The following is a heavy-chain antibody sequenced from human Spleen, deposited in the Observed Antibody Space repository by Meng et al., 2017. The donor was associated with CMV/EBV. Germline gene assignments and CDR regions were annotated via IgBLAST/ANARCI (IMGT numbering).Heavy chain of an antibody. Sequence: TLSLTCAVYGGSFSGYYWNWIRQPPGKGLEWIGEINHSGSTNYNPSLKSRVTISADTSKNQFSLKLSSVTAADTAVHYCARESPGDYWGQGTLVTVSS. D-gene: IGHD3-10*01. CDR3: ARESPGDY. CDR1: GGSFSGYY. J-gene: IGHJ4*02. CDR2: INHSGST. V-gene: IGHV4-34*01.